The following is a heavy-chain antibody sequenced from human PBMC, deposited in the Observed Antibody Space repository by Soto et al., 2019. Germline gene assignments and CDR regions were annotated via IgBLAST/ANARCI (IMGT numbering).Heavy chain of an antibody. CDR3: AREWYDILTGYRRDDYYYYYMDV. CDR2: ISSSSSTI. V-gene: IGHV3-48*01. D-gene: IGHD3-9*01. J-gene: IGHJ6*03. CDR1: GFTSSSYS. Sequence: PGGSLRLSCAASGFTSSSYSMNWVRQAPGKGLEWVSYISSSSSTIYYADSVKGRFTISRDNAKNSLYLQMNSLRAEDTAVYYCAREWYDILTGYRRDDYYYYYMDVWGKGTTVTVSS.